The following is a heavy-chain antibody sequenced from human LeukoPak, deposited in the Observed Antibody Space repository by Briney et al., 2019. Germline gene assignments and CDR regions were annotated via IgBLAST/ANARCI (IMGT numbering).Heavy chain of an antibody. CDR2: ISGSGGST. D-gene: IGHD3-16*01. CDR1: GFTFSSYA. CDR3: ARGGGKYYDYVWGSFNNWFDP. J-gene: IGHJ5*02. V-gene: IGHV3-23*01. Sequence: GGSLRLSCAASGFTFSSYAMSWVRQAPGKGLEWVSAISGSGGSTYYADSVKGRFTISRDNSKNTLYLQMNSLRAEDTAVYYCARGGGKYYDYVWGSFNNWFDPWGQGTLVTVSS.